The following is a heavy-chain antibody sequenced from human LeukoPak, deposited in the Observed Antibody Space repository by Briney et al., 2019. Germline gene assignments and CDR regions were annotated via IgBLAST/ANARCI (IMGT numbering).Heavy chain of an antibody. CDR2: ISYDGSNK. V-gene: IGHV3-30-3*01. CDR1: GFTFSSYA. CDR3: ARQSGSYLDAFDI. J-gene: IGHJ3*02. Sequence: GGSLRLSCAASGFTFSSYAMHWVRQAPGKGLEWVAVISYDGSNKYYADSVKGRFTISRDNSKNTLYLQMNSLRAEDTAVYYCARQSGSYLDAFDIWGQGTMVTVSS. D-gene: IGHD1-26*01.